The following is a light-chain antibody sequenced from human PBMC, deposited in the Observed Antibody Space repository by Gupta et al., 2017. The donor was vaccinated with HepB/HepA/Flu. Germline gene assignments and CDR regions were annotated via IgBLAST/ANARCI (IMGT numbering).Light chain of an antibody. V-gene: IGLV1-40*01. CDR2: GNS. Sequence: QSVLTQPPSVSGAPGQRVTISCTGSSSNIGAGYDVHWYQQLPGTAPKLLIYGNSNRPSGVPDRFSGSKSGTSASLAIAGLQAEDEADYYCQPYDSSLSGYVFGTGTKFTVL. J-gene: IGLJ1*01. CDR1: SSNIGAGYD. CDR3: QPYDSSLSGYV.